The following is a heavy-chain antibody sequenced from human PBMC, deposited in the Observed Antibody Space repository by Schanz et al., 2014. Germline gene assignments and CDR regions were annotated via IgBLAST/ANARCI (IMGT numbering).Heavy chain of an antibody. J-gene: IGHJ4*02. CDR2: IWSDGSGK. Sequence: VQMVESGGGLVQPGGSLRLSCAAPGFIFSNYGMHWVRQAPGKGLEWVAVIWSDGSGKYYADSVKGRFTISRDNSKTTLSLQMNSLRTEDTAVYYCASPSGYSDYGTYFDFWGQGTLVTVSS. CDR3: ASPSGYSDYGTYFDF. D-gene: IGHD5-12*01. CDR1: GFIFSNYG. V-gene: IGHV3-30*19.